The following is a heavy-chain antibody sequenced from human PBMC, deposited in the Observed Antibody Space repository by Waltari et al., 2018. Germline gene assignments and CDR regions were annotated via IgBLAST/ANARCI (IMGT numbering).Heavy chain of an antibody. CDR2: IKTQSDGGGAT. Sequence: EVQLVESGGGLVNPGGSLRLSCAASGFTFHIQGRDWVRQAPGKGLEWIARIKTQSDGGGATYYAAPVTGRFTVSRDDSKNMLYLQMSSLKTEDTAMYYCTTDQGDSYTFYSFDYWGQGTLVTVSS. CDR3: TTDQGDSYTFYSFDY. CDR1: GFTFHIQG. J-gene: IGHJ4*02. D-gene: IGHD3-16*02. V-gene: IGHV3-15*01.